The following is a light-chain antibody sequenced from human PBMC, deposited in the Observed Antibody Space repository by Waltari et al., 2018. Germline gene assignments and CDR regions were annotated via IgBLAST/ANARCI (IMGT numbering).Light chain of an antibody. CDR2: DTS. V-gene: IGKV3-11*01. CDR1: QRVDMY. J-gene: IGKJ4*01. Sequence: EIVLTQSPATLSLSPGERATLSCRASQRVDMYLAWYQQRPGQAPRLLIYDTSNRATDLPARFSGSGSETDFSLTISSLEPEDCAVYYCQQRRNRPLTFGGGTKVESK. CDR3: QQRRNRPLT.